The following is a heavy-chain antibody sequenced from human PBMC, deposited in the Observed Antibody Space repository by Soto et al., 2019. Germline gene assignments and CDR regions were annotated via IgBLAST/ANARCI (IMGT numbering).Heavy chain of an antibody. J-gene: IGHJ6*02. Sequence: SETMSVTCTVSGGYISSYYWNWIRQNPGKGLEWIGYISYSGSTNYNPSLKSRVTISVDTSKNQFSLKLSSVTSADTAVYYCARDCGGDCYPLYYFAMDVWGQGTTVTVSS. CDR2: ISYSGST. CDR3: ARDCGGDCYPLYYFAMDV. V-gene: IGHV4-59*01. CDR1: GGYISSYY. D-gene: IGHD2-21*02.